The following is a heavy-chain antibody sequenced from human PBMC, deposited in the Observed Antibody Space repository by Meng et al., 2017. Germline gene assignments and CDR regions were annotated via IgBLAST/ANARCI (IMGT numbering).Heavy chain of an antibody. Sequence: SETLSLTCTVSGYSISSGYYWGWIRQPPGKGLEWIGSIYHSGSTYYNPSLKSRVTISVDTSKNQFSLKLSSVTAADTAVYYCARDLMTTDIWGQGTLVNVSS. D-gene: IGHD4-17*01. V-gene: IGHV4-38-2*02. CDR1: GYSISSGYY. J-gene: IGHJ4*02. CDR3: ARDLMTTDI. CDR2: IYHSGST.